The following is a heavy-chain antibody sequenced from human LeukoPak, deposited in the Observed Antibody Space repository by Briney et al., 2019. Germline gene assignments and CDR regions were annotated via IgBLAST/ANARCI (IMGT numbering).Heavy chain of an antibody. V-gene: IGHV4-4*07. Sequence: SETLSLTCSVSGGSISGYYWTWIRQPAGKGLEWIGRVYTSGSTHYNPSLKSRVTMSVDTSKNQFSLKLSSVTAADTAVYYCARDGWYGDYIYAFDIWGQGTMVTVSS. CDR2: VYTSGST. CDR1: GGSISGYY. J-gene: IGHJ3*02. CDR3: ARDGWYGDYIYAFDI. D-gene: IGHD4-17*01.